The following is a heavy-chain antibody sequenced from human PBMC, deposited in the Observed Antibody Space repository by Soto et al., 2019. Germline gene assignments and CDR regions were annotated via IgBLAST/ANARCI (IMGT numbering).Heavy chain of an antibody. CDR3: TTGFYDFSQNYYYYYYMDV. D-gene: IGHD3-3*01. CDR2: IKSKTDGGTT. J-gene: IGHJ6*03. V-gene: IGHV3-15*01. CDR1: GFTFSNAW. Sequence: GGSLRLSCAASGFTFSNAWMSWVRQAPGKGLEWVGRIKSKTDGGTTDYAAPVKGRFTISRDDSKNTLYLQMNSLKTEDTAVYYCTTGFYDFSQNYYYYYYMDVWGKGTTVTVSS.